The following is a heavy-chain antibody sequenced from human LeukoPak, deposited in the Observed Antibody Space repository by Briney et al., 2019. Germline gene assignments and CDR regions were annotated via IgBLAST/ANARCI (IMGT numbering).Heavy chain of an antibody. J-gene: IGHJ5*02. D-gene: IGHD6-13*01. V-gene: IGHV4-61*01. CDR1: GGSVSSGSYY. CDR2: IYYSGGT. Sequence: SETLSLTCNVSGGSVSSGSYYWSWIRQPPGKGLEWIGYIYYSGGTSYTPSLNPSLKSRVTISGDTSKNQLSLKLTSVTAADTAVYYCARVSRGSSWYDNWFDPWGQGTLVTVSS. CDR3: ARVSRGSSWYDNWFDP.